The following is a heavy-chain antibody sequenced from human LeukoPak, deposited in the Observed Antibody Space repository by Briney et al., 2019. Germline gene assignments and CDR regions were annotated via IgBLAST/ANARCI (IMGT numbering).Heavy chain of an antibody. J-gene: IGHJ4*02. Sequence: SETLSLTCAVYGGSFSGYYWSWISQSPGKGLEWIGEIIHSGSTNYNPSLKSRVTVSIDTSKNQFSLNLNSVTAADTAVYYCARGDRPIFYDYWGQGTLVTVSS. D-gene: IGHD1-14*01. CDR1: GGSFSGYY. CDR2: IIHSGST. V-gene: IGHV4-34*01. CDR3: ARGDRPIFYDY.